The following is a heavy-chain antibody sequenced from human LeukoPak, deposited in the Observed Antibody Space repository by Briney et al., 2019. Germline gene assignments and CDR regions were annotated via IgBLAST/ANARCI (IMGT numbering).Heavy chain of an antibody. CDR2: INPNSGGT. D-gene: IGHD1-26*01. CDR3: ARPSGSFHRYYYGMDV. J-gene: IGHJ6*02. V-gene: IGHV1-2*06. Sequence: ASVKVSCKASGYTFTGYYMHWVRQAPGQGLEWMGRINPNSGGTNYAQKFQGRVTMTRDTSISTVYMELSSLRSEDTAVYYCARPSGSFHRYYYGMDVWGQGTTVTVSS. CDR1: GYTFTGYY.